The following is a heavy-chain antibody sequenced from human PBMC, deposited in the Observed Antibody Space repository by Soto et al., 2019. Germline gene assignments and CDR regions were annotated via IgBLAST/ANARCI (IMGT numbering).Heavy chain of an antibody. J-gene: IGHJ6*02. Sequence: GGSLRLSCAASGFTFSSYAMHWVRQAPGKGLEWVAVISYDGSNKYYADSVKGRFTISRDNSKNTLYLQMNSLRAEDTAVYYCARLLLYSSSWYGHYGMDVWGQGTTVTVSS. D-gene: IGHD6-13*01. CDR1: GFTFSSYA. CDR2: ISYDGSNK. CDR3: ARLLLYSSSWYGHYGMDV. V-gene: IGHV3-30-3*01.